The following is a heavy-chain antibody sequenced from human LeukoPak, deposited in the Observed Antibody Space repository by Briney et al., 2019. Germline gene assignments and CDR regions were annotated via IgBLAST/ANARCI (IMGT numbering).Heavy chain of an antibody. V-gene: IGHV4-39*07. CDR1: GGSISSSSYY. J-gene: IGHJ5*02. Sequence: SETLSLTCTVSGGSISSSSYYWGWIRQPPGKGLEWIGSIYYSGSTYYNPSLKGRVTISVDTSKNQFSLKLSSVTAADTAVYYCARDASLAAAAYNWFDPWGQGTLVTVSS. CDR3: ARDASLAAAAYNWFDP. D-gene: IGHD6-13*01. CDR2: IYYSGST.